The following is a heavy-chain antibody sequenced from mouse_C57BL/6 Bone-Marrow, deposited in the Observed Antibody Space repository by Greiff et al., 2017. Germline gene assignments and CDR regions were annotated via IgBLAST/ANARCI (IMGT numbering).Heavy chain of an antibody. CDR2: IDPSDSET. Sequence: QVQLKQPGAELVRPGSSVKLSCKASGYTFTSYWMHWVKQRPIQGLEWIGNIDPSDSETHYNQKFKDKATLTVDKSSSTAYMQLSSLTSEDSAVYYCARGSYGNYSLWYFDVWGTGTTVTVSS. D-gene: IGHD2-10*02. J-gene: IGHJ1*03. CDR3: ARGSYGNYSLWYFDV. V-gene: IGHV1-52*01. CDR1: GYTFTSYW.